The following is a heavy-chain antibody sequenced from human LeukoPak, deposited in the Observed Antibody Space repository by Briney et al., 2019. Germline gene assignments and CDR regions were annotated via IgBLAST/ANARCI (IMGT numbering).Heavy chain of an antibody. CDR3: ARRQLWQRGWFDP. CDR1: GYSFTSYW. D-gene: IGHD5-18*01. V-gene: IGHV5-51*01. Sequence: GESLKISCKGSGYSFTSYWIGWVRQMPGKGLEWMGTIYPGDSDTRYSPSFQGQVTISADKSISTAYLQWSSLKASDTAMYYCARRQLWQRGWFDPWGQGTLVTVSS. J-gene: IGHJ5*02. CDR2: IYPGDSDT.